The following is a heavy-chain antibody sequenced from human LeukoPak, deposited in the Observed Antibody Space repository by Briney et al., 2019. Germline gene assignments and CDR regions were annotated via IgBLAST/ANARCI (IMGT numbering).Heavy chain of an antibody. Sequence: TPSETLSLTCTVSGGSISSSSYYWGWIRQPPGKGLEWIGSIYYSGSTYYNPSLKSRVTISVDTSKNQFSLKLSSVTAADTAVYYCARQQRGYSSGWFPYYFDYWGQRTLVTVSS. V-gene: IGHV4-39*01. D-gene: IGHD6-19*01. CDR3: ARQQRGYSSGWFPYYFDY. CDR1: GGSISSSSYY. J-gene: IGHJ4*02. CDR2: IYYSGST.